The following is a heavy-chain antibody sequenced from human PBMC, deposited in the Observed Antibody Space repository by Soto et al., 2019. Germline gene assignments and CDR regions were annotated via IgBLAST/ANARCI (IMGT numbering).Heavy chain of an antibody. CDR2: ISGSGHAT. J-gene: IGHJ4*02. D-gene: IGHD3-22*01. Sequence: EVRLLESGGCSVPPGASARLSCLTSGFMFDNYAMSWVRQSPARGLEWVAAISGSGHATYYTQSVRGRFTISRDKSKKTVFLQMNNLRTEDTAIYYCAKGRYFDSSGGCANYWGLGTLVTVSS. V-gene: IGHV3-23*01. CDR1: GFMFDNYA. CDR3: AKGRYFDSSGGCANY.